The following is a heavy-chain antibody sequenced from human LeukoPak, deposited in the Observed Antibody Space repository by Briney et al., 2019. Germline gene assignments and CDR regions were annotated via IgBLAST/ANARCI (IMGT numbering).Heavy chain of an antibody. CDR3: ARGRVVAATRYFDY. J-gene: IGHJ4*02. CDR2: INTNTGNP. D-gene: IGHD2-15*01. Sequence: ASVKVSCKASGYTLTSYAMNWVRRAPGQGLEWMGWINTNTGNPTYAQGFTGRFVFSLDTSVSTAYLQISSLNAEDTAVYYCARGRVVAATRYFDYWGQGTLVTVSS. V-gene: IGHV7-4-1*02. CDR1: GYTLTSYA.